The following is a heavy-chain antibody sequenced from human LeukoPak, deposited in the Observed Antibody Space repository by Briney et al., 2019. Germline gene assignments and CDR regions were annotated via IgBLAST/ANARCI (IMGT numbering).Heavy chain of an antibody. CDR1: GFTFNNCA. V-gene: IGHV3-23*01. CDR3: ARGGGMRSWYDFDY. D-gene: IGHD6-13*01. CDR2: ISGNGGKT. J-gene: IGHJ4*02. Sequence: GGSLRLSCAASGFTFNNCAMSWVRQAPGKGLEWVSTISGNGGKTYYADSVKGRFTISRDNDKNSVHLQMNSLRAEDTAVYYCARGGGMRSWYDFDYWGQGTLVTVSS.